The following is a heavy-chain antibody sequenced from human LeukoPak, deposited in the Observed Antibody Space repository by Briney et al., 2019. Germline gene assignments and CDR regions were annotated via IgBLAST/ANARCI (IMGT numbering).Heavy chain of an antibody. CDR1: GSSFTSYW. D-gene: IGHD3-22*01. V-gene: IGHV5-51*01. J-gene: IGHJ4*02. Sequence: GASLQISCQGSGSSFTSYWIGWVRPLPGKGLEWMGIIYPGDSDTRYSPSFQGQVTISADKSISTAYLQWSSLKASDTAMYYCARHSGDSSGYTLDYWGQGTLVTVSS. CDR3: ARHSGDSSGYTLDY. CDR2: IYPGDSDT.